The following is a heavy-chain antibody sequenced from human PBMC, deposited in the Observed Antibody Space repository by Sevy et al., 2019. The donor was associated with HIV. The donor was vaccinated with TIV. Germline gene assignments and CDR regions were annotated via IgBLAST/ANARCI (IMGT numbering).Heavy chain of an antibody. D-gene: IGHD4-4*01. CDR1: GFTFSSYA. Sequence: GGSLRLSCAASGFTFSSYAMHWVHQAPGKGLEWVAVISYDGSNKYYADSVKGRFTISRDNSKNTLYLQMKSLKAEDTAVYYCAGDDRVTTIGLLYYYGIDVWGQGTTVTVSS. CDR2: ISYDGSNK. J-gene: IGHJ6*02. CDR3: AGDDRVTTIGLLYYYGIDV. V-gene: IGHV3-30-3*01.